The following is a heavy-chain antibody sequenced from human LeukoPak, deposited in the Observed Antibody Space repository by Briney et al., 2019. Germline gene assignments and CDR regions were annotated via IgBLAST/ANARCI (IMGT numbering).Heavy chain of an antibody. Sequence: GGSLRLSCAASGFTVSSNYMSWVRQAPGKGLEWVSVIYSGGSTYYADSVKGRFTISRDNSKNTPYLQMNSLRAEDTAVYYCAKDLINYGSGSYYHFDYWGQGTLVTVSS. CDR1: GFTVSSNY. D-gene: IGHD3-10*01. CDR2: IYSGGST. J-gene: IGHJ4*02. V-gene: IGHV3-66*01. CDR3: AKDLINYGSGSYYHFDY.